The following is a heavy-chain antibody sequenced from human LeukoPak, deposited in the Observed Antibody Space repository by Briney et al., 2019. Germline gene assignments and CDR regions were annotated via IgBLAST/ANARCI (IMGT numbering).Heavy chain of an antibody. J-gene: IGHJ4*02. D-gene: IGHD1-26*01. CDR1: GFTFSSYG. CDR2: IRYDGSNK. V-gene: IGHV3-30*02. Sequence: PGGSLRLSCAASGFTFSSYGMHWVRQAPGKGLEWVAFIRYDGSNKYYADSVKGRFTISRDNARNSLYLQMNSLRAEDTAVYYCARDLVGATTAWGQGTLVTVSS. CDR3: ARDLVGATTA.